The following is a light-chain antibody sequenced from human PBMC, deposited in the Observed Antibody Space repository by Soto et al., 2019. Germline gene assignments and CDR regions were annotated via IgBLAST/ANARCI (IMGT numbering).Light chain of an antibody. Sequence: DMHLTQSPAFLSASVGDRVTITCRPSQAVPNNMAWYQQKPGTPPKLLIYEQSTLHSGVQSRFSGRKSGTQFTLTIDCLQPEDFATYYCQQVKTYPRTCGGGTKVYIK. V-gene: IGKV1-9*01. CDR3: QQVKTYPRT. CDR1: QAVPNN. J-gene: IGKJ4*01. CDR2: EQS.